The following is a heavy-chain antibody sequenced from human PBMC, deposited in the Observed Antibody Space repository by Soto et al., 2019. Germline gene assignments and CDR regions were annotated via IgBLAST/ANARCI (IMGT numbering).Heavy chain of an antibody. CDR1: GFTFSSYG. CDR2: IWYDGSNK. J-gene: IGHJ6*02. V-gene: IGHV3-33*01. D-gene: IGHD3-10*01. Sequence: GGSLRLSCAASGFTFSSYGMHWVRQAPGKGLEWVAVIWYDGSNKYYADSVKGRFTISRDNSKNTLYLQMNSLRAEDTAVYYCAREKVNMVRGDYYGMDVWGQGTTVTVSS. CDR3: AREKVNMVRGDYYGMDV.